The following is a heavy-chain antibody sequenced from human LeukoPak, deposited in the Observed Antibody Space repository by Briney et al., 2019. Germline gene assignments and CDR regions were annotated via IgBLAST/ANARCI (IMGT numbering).Heavy chain of an antibody. CDR1: GYTFTNYD. CDR3: ARAQQLVHWFDP. CDR2: ISAYNGNT. Sequence: ASVKFSCKASGYTFTNYDISWVRQAPGQGLEWMGWISAYNGNTNYAQKVQGRVTMTTDRSTSSTYMELRSLRSDDTAVYYCARAQQLVHWFDPWGQGTLVTVSS. D-gene: IGHD6-13*01. J-gene: IGHJ5*02. V-gene: IGHV1-18*01.